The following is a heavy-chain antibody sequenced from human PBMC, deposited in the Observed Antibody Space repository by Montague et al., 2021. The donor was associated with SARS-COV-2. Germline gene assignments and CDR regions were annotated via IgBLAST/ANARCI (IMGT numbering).Heavy chain of an antibody. V-gene: IGHV3-30-3*02. Sequence: RNQYYADSVRGRFTITRDNSKTTLYLQMNSLTIDDTAVYYCAKGRTIIINSPFDYWGQGTPGTVSS. CDR2: RNQ. J-gene: IGHJ4*02. CDR3: AKGRTIIINSPFDY. D-gene: IGHD4-23*01.